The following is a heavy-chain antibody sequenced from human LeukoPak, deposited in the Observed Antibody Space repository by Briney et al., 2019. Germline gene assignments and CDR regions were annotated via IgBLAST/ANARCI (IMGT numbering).Heavy chain of an antibody. J-gene: IGHJ4*02. CDR2: IRSKANSYAT. CDR3: TRPEEGADY. V-gene: IGHV3-73*01. Sequence: PGGSLRLSCAASGFTFSGSAMHWVRQASGKGLEWVGRIRSKANSYATAYAVSVKGRFTISRDDSKNTAYLQMNSLKTEDTAVYYCTRPEEGADYWGQGTLVTVSS. CDR1: GFTFSGSA. D-gene: IGHD3-16*01.